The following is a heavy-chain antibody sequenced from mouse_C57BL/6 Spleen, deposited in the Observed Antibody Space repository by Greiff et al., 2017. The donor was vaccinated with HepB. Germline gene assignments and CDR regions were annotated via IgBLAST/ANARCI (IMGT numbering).Heavy chain of an antibody. CDR2: IDPEDGDT. J-gene: IGHJ4*01. CDR3: TTLYGNRYAMDY. V-gene: IGHV14-1*01. CDR1: GFNIKDYY. Sequence: VQLQQSGAELVRPGASVKLSCTASGFNIKDYYMHWVKQRPEQGLEWIGRIDPEDGDTEYAPNFQGKATMTADTSSNTTYLQLSSLTSEDTAVYYCTTLYGNRYAMDYWGQGTSVTVSS. D-gene: IGHD2-1*01.